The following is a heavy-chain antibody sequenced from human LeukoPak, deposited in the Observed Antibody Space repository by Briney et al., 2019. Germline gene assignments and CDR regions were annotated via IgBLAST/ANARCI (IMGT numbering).Heavy chain of an antibody. J-gene: IGHJ3*02. CDR1: GFTFSSYA. D-gene: IGHD3-9*01. Sequence: GGSLRLSCAASGFTFSSYATSWVRQAPGKGLESVSAISGSGGSTYYADSVKGRFTISRDNSKNTLYLQMNSLRTEDTAVYYCAKSGLRYFDWLSPYAFDIWGQGTMVTVSS. V-gene: IGHV3-23*01. CDR3: AKSGLRYFDWLSPYAFDI. CDR2: ISGSGGST.